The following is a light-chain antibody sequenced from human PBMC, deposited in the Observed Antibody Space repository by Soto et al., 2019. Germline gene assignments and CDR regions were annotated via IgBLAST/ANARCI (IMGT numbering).Light chain of an antibody. CDR3: MQHQLTPWT. CDR1: QSLLYSNGYNY. CDR2: LGS. J-gene: IGKJ1*01. Sequence: DIVLTQSPLSLPVTPGEPASITCRSSQSLLYSNGYNYLDWYLQKPGQSPQLLIYLGSNRASGVPDRFSGSGSVTDFTLNISSVEAEDLGVYYCMQHQLTPWTFGQGTKVEIK. V-gene: IGKV2-28*01.